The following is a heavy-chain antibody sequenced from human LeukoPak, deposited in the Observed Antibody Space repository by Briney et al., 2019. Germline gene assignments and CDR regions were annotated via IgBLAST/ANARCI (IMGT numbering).Heavy chain of an antibody. D-gene: IGHD2-21*02. J-gene: IGHJ4*02. V-gene: IGHV3-30*03. Sequence: GGSLRLSCAASGFTFSSYGMHWVRQAPGKGLEGVAVISYDGSNKYYADSVKGRFTISRDNSKNTLYLQMNSLRAEDTAVYYCARGVPYCGGDCYSYWGQGTLVTVSS. CDR2: ISYDGSNK. CDR3: ARGVPYCGGDCYSY. CDR1: GFTFSSYG.